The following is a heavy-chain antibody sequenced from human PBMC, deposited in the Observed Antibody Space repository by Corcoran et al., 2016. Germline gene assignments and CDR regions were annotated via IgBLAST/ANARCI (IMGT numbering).Heavy chain of an antibody. J-gene: IGHJ4*02. Sequence: EVHLVESGGGLVQPGGSLRLSCAASGFPFSSYTMHWVRLSPGKKVEWVSYISSTSSDIFYADSVKGRFTISRDNARNSLSLHMNSLRDEDTAVYYCARARIEAYDYWGQGTLVTVSS. D-gene: IGHD2-15*01. CDR3: ARARIEAYDY. CDR2: ISSTSSDI. V-gene: IGHV3-48*02. CDR1: GFPFSSYT.